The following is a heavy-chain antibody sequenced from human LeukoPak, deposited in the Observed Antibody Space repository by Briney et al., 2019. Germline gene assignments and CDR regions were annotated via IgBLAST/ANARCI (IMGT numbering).Heavy chain of an antibody. CDR3: ARLHYGSGGNGY. CDR1: GGSISTSNYY. Sequence: PSETLSPTCTVSGGSISTSNYYWGWIRQPPGKGLEWIGNIFYSGSTYYSPSLKSRVTISLDTSRNQFSLKLSSVTAADTAVYYCARLHYGSGGNGYWGQGTLVTVSS. V-gene: IGHV4-39*07. J-gene: IGHJ4*02. CDR2: IFYSGST. D-gene: IGHD3-10*01.